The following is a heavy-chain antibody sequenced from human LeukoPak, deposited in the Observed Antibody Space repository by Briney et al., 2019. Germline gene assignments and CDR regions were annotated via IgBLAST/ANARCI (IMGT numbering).Heavy chain of an antibody. D-gene: IGHD3-3*01. CDR1: GYTFTSYA. CDR3: ARVPYYDFWSGYRPGSYYYYGMDV. Sequence: GGSVQVSCKASGYTFTSYAMHWVRRAPGQRLEWMGWINAGNGNTKYSQKFQGRVTITKDTSASTAYMELSSLRSEDTAVYYCARVPYYDFWSGYRPGSYYYYGMDVWGQGTTVTVSS. CDR2: INAGNGNT. V-gene: IGHV1-3*01. J-gene: IGHJ6*02.